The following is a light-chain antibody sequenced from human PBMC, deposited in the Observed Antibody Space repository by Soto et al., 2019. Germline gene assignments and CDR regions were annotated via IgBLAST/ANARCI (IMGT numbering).Light chain of an antibody. CDR3: QSWDSGTNTVV. CDR2: QDA. Sequence: SYELTQPPSVSVSPGQTASITCSGDKLGERYVSWYQQKPGQSPVLVIYQDAKRPSGIPERFSGSNSGNTVILTISETQPMDEADYYCQSWDSGTNTVVFGGGTKLTVL. J-gene: IGLJ2*01. V-gene: IGLV3-1*01. CDR1: KLGERY.